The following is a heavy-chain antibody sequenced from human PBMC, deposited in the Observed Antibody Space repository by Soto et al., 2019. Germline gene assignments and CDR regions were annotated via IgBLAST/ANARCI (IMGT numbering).Heavy chain of an antibody. Sequence: GGSLRLSCAASGFTFSSNYMSWVRQAPGKGLEWVSVIYSGGSTYYADSVKGRFTISRDNSKNTLYLQMNSPRAEDTAVYYCARDSRVWDGSVTFYYCGMDVWGQGTTVTVSS. CDR3: ARDSRVWDGSVTFYYCGMDV. J-gene: IGHJ6*02. D-gene: IGHD3-10*01. CDR2: IYSGGST. CDR1: GFTFSSNY. V-gene: IGHV3-66*01.